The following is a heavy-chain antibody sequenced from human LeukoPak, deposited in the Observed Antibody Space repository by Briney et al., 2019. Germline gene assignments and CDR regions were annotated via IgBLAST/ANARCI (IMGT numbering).Heavy chain of an antibody. V-gene: IGHV3-30*04. D-gene: IGHD2-2*01. Sequence: GGSLRLSCAASGFTFSSYAMHWVRQAPGKGLEWVAVISYDGSNKYYADSVKGRFTISRDSSKNTLYLQMNSLRAEDTAVYYCASQPHCSSTSCYGTWFDPWGQGTLVTVS. J-gene: IGHJ5*02. CDR1: GFTFSSYA. CDR2: ISYDGSNK. CDR3: ASQPHCSSTSCYGTWFDP.